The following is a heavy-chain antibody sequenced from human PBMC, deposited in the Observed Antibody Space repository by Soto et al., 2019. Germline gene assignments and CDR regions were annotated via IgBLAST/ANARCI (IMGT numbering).Heavy chain of an antibody. J-gene: IGHJ6*02. Sequence: QVQLVQSGAEVKKPGASVKVSCKASGYTVTSYGISWVRQAPGQGLEWMGWISAYNGNTNHAQQLQGRVNMTTDTAPSPAYMELRSLRSDDTAVYYCASFSIAAADPYGMDVWGQGTTVTVSS. CDR1: GYTVTSYG. V-gene: IGHV1-18*01. CDR2: ISAYNGNT. CDR3: ASFSIAAADPYGMDV. D-gene: IGHD6-13*01.